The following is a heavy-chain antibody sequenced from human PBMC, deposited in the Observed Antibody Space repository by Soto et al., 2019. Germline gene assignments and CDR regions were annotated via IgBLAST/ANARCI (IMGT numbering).Heavy chain of an antibody. CDR1: GYTFTSYD. CDR3: ARGATYYDYIWGSYRHSVPDY. V-gene: IGHV1-8*01. J-gene: IGHJ4*02. CDR2: MNPNSGNT. Sequence: ASVKVSCKASGYTFTSYDINWVRQATGQGVEWMGWMNPNSGNTGYAQKFQGRVTMTRNTSLSTAYMELSSLRSEDTAVYYCARGATYYDYIWGSYRHSVPDYWGQGTLVTVSS. D-gene: IGHD3-16*02.